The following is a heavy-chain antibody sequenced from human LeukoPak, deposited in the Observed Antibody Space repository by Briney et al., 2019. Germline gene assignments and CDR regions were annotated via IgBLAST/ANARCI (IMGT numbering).Heavy chain of an antibody. V-gene: IGHV3-48*01. D-gene: IGHD2-15*01. CDR1: GFTFSSYS. CDR2: INSSSSTI. Sequence: PGGSLRLSCAASGFTFSSYSMHWVRQAPGKGLEWVSYINSSSSTIYYADAVKGRFTISRDKAKNSLYLKLNSLRAEYTAVYYCAREGFLGSIILDWGEGALVTVSS. CDR3: AREGFLGSIILD. J-gene: IGHJ4*02.